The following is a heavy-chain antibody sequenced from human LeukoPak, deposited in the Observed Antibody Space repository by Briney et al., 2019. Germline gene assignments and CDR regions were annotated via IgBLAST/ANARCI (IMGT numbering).Heavy chain of an antibody. D-gene: IGHD3-9*01. CDR1: GFTVSSNY. Sequence: GGSLRLSCAASGFTVSSNYMSWVRQAPGKGLEWVSVIYSGGSTYYADSVKGRFTISRDNAKNSLYLQMNSLRAEDTAVYYCARELRYFDSYWGQGTLVTVSS. V-gene: IGHV3-53*01. CDR2: IYSGGST. CDR3: ARELRYFDSY. J-gene: IGHJ4*02.